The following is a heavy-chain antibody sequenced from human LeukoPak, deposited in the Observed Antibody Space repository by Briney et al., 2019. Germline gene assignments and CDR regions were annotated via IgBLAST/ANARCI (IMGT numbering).Heavy chain of an antibody. CDR3: ARRGGYCSSTSCYRPLGWFDP. CDR1: GYSFTSYW. Sequence: GESLKISCQGSGYSFTSYWIGWVRQMPGKGLEWMGIIYPGDSDTRYSPSFQGQVTISADKSISTAYLQWSSLKASDTAMYYCARRGGYCSSTSCYRPLGWFDPWGQGTLVTVSP. V-gene: IGHV5-51*01. D-gene: IGHD2-2*01. J-gene: IGHJ5*02. CDR2: IYPGDSDT.